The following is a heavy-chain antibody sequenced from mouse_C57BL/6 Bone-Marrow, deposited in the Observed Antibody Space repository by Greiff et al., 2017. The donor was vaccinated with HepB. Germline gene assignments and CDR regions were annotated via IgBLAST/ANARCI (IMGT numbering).Heavy chain of an antibody. D-gene: IGHD2-3*01. V-gene: IGHV1-54*01. CDR2: INPGSGGT. CDR3: ARWGLLRAMDY. Sequence: QVQLQQSGAELVRPGTSVKVSCKASGYAFTNYLIEWVKQRPGQGLEWIGVINPGSGGTNYNEKFKGKATLTADKSSSTAYMQLSSLTSEDSAVYCCARWGLLRAMDYWGQGTSVTVSS. J-gene: IGHJ4*01. CDR1: GYAFTNYL.